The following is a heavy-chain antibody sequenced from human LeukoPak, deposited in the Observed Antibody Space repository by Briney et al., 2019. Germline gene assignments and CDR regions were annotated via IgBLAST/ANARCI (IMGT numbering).Heavy chain of an antibody. D-gene: IGHD5/OR15-5a*01. V-gene: IGHV4-39*01. CDR3: ARQVSDYYYYYIDV. CDR2: IYYSETT. CDR1: GGSISSTGYY. J-gene: IGHJ6*03. Sequence: KPSETLSLTCTVSGGSISSTGYYWDWIRQPPGKGLEWIGSIYYSETTYYNSSLKSRVTISLNTSKNQFSLRLNSVTAADTAVYYCARQVSDYYYYYIDVWGKGATVTVFS.